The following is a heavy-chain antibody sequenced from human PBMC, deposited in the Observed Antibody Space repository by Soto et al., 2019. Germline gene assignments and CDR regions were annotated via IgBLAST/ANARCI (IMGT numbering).Heavy chain of an antibody. CDR2: INPNSGGT. CDR1: GYTFTNYG. J-gene: IGHJ6*02. CDR3: ARDPNYYDSSGPYYYYYYGMDV. Sequence: ASVKVSCKASGYTFTNYGISWVRQAPGQGLEWMGWINPNSGGTNYAQKFQGWVTMTRDTSISTAYMELSRLRSDDTAVYYCARDPNYYDSSGPYYYYYYGMDVWGQGTTVTVSS. V-gene: IGHV1-2*04. D-gene: IGHD3-22*01.